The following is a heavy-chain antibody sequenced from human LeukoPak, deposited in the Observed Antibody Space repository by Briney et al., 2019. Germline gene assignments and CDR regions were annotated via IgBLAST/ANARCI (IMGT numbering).Heavy chain of an antibody. CDR2: IYPGDSDT. CDR1: GYSITSYW. J-gene: IGHJ6*04. V-gene: IGHV5-51*01. Sequence: GESLKISCKGSGYSITSYWIGWVRQMPGKGLEWMGIIYPGDSDTRYSPSFQGQVTISADKSISTAYLQWSSLKASDTAMYYCARVGYYYYYGMDVWGKGTTVTVSS. CDR3: ARVGYYYYYGMDV.